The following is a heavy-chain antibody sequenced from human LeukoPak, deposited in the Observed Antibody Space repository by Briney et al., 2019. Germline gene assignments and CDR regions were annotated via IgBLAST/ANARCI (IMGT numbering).Heavy chain of an antibody. Sequence: PSETLSLTCTVSGGSISGYYWSWIRQPPGKGLEWIGYIYYSGSSNYNPSLKSRVTMSVDTSKNHFSLKLSSVTAADTAVYYCASGFRGQLGYFDYWGQGTLVTASS. CDR3: ASGFRGQLGYFDY. V-gene: IGHV4-59*01. CDR1: GGSISGYY. D-gene: IGHD1-1*01. CDR2: IYYSGSS. J-gene: IGHJ4*02.